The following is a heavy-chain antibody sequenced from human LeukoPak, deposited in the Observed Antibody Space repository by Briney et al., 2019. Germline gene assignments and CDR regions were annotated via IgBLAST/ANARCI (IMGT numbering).Heavy chain of an antibody. CDR2: ISGAGATT. Sequence: GGSLRLSCAASGFTFRNYAMDWVRQGPGKGLEWVAAISGAGATTFYTDSVKGRFTISRDNSKDTLYLQMNSLRAEDTAVYYCARLGSGPDYYFDYWGQGTLATVSS. CDR3: ARLGSGPDYYFDY. D-gene: IGHD6-19*01. V-gene: IGHV3-23*01. J-gene: IGHJ4*02. CDR1: GFTFRNYA.